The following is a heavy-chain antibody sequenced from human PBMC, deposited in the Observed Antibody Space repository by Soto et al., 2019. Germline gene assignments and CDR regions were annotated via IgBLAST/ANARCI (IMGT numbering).Heavy chain of an antibody. Sequence: GASVKVSCKASGYTFTSYGISWVRQAPGQGLEWMGWISAYNGNTNYAQKLQGRVTMTTDTSTSTAYMELRSLRSDDTAVYYCARDRRYYGSGSYYSINGMDVWGQGTTVTVS. D-gene: IGHD3-10*01. CDR3: ARDRRYYGSGSYYSINGMDV. V-gene: IGHV1-18*01. J-gene: IGHJ6*02. CDR2: ISAYNGNT. CDR1: GYTFTSYG.